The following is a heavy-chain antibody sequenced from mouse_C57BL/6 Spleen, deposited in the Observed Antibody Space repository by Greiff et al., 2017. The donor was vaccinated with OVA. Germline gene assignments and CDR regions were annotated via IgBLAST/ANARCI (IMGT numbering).Heavy chain of an antibody. CDR1: GFSFNTYA. D-gene: IGHD1-1*01. V-gene: IGHV10-1*01. CDR3: VRQGDYYGSRGYYAMDY. Sequence: EVMLVESGGGLVQPKGSLKLSCAASGFSFNTYAMNWVRQAPGKGLEWVARIRSKSNNYATYYADSVKDRFTISRDDSESMLYLQMNNLKTEDTAMYYCVRQGDYYGSRGYYAMDYWGQGTSVTVSS. J-gene: IGHJ4*01. CDR2: IRSKSNNYAT.